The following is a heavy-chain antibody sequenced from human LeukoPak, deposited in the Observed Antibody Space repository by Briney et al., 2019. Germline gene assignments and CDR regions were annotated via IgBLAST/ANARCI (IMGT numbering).Heavy chain of an antibody. CDR3: ARDRGGYRGSHKDRYFDL. CDR2: IYYSGST. V-gene: IGHV4-59*01. J-gene: IGHJ2*01. CDR1: GDSISSYY. Sequence: SETLSLTCTVSGDSISSYYWSWIRQPPGKGLEWIGYIYYSGSTNYNPPLKSRVTISVDTSKNQFSLKLRSVTAADTAVFYCARDRGGYRGSHKDRYFDLWGRGTLVTVSS. D-gene: IGHD1-26*01.